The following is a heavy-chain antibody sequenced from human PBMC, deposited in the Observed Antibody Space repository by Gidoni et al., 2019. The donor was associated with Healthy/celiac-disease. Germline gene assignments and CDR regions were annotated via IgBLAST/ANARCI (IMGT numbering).Heavy chain of an antibody. D-gene: IGHD5-18*01. CDR2: IYYSGST. V-gene: IGHV4-59*01. Sequence: QVQLQESGPGLVKPSATLSLTCTVSGGSISSYYWSWIRQPPGKGLEWIGYIYYSGSTNYNPSLKSRVTISVDTSKNQFSLKLSSVTAADTAVYYCARTNTAIRDYGMDVWGQGTTVTVSS. CDR1: GGSISSYY. J-gene: IGHJ6*02. CDR3: ARTNTAIRDYGMDV.